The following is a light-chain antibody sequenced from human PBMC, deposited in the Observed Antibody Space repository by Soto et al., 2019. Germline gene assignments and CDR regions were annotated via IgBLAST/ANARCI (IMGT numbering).Light chain of an antibody. J-gene: IGLJ3*02. Sequence: QSVLTQPASVSGSPGQSNTISCTGTSSDVGGYNYVSWYQHHPGKAPKLMIYEVSNRPSGVSNRFSGSKSGNTASLSISGLQAEDEADYYCSSYTTSYTQVFGGGTKLTVL. CDR2: EVS. CDR3: SSYTTSYTQV. CDR1: SSDVGGYNY. V-gene: IGLV2-14*01.